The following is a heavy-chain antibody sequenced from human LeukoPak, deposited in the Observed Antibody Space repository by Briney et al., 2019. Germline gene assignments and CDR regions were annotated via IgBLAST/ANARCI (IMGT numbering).Heavy chain of an antibody. Sequence: GGSLRLSCAASGFTFSSYAMSWVRQAPGKGLEWVSAISGSGGSTYYADSVKGRFTISRDNSKNTLYLQMNSLRAEDTTVYYCAIEVPGPLWFGEYYIDYWGQGTLVTVSS. J-gene: IGHJ4*02. V-gene: IGHV3-23*01. CDR3: AIEVPGPLWFGEYYIDY. CDR2: ISGSGGST. CDR1: GFTFSSYA. D-gene: IGHD3-10*01.